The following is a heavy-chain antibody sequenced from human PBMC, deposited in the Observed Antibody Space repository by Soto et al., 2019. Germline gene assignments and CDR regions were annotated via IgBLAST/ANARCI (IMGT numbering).Heavy chain of an antibody. CDR2: IKKDGSEK. Sequence: GGSLRLSCAASGISTSSYWMGWVRQAPGRGLEWVASIKKDGSEKYYMDSLKGRFTISRDNAKNSLYLQMNSLRAEDTAVYYCAREDYSNFDYWGQGTLVTVS. V-gene: IGHV3-7*01. CDR1: GISTSSYW. CDR3: AREDYSNFDY. J-gene: IGHJ4*02. D-gene: IGHD4-4*01.